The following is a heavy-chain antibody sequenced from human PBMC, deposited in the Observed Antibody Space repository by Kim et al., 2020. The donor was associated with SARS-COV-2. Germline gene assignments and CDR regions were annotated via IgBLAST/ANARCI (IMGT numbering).Heavy chain of an antibody. CDR1: GYSFTSYW. CDR2: IYPGDSDT. D-gene: IGHD6-13*01. V-gene: IGHV5-51*01. J-gene: IGHJ1*01. Sequence: GESLKISCKGSGYSFTSYWIGWVRQMPGKGLEWMGIIYPGDSDTRYSPSFQGQVTISADKSISTAYLQWSSLKASDTAMYYCASSGSSSWTPLAEYFQHWGQGTLVTVSS. CDR3: ASSGSSSWTPLAEYFQH.